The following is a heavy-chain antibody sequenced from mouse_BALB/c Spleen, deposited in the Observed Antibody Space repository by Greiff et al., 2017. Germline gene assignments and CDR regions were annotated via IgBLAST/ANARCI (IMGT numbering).Heavy chain of an antibody. V-gene: IGHV1-87*01. CDR2: IYPGDGDT. Sequence: VQLQQSGAELARPGASVKLSCKASGYTFTSYWMQWVKQRPGQGLEWIGAIYPGDGDTRYTQKFKGKATLTADKSSSTAYMQLSSLASEDSAVYYCAMDYYYAMDYWGQGTSVTVSS. CDR3: AMDYYYAMDY. CDR1: GYTFTSYW. J-gene: IGHJ4*01.